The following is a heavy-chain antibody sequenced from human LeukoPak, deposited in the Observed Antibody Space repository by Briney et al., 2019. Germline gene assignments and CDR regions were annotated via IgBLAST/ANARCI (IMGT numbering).Heavy chain of an antibody. CDR3: AKTPNYDFWSGYFDY. D-gene: IGHD3-3*01. CDR2: ISGSGGST. J-gene: IGHJ4*02. V-gene: IGHV3-23*01. Sequence: GGSLRLSCAASGFTFSSYAMSWVRQAPGKGLEWVSAISGSGGSTYYADSVKGRFTISRDNSKNTLYLQMNSLRAEDTAVYYCAKTPNYDFWSGYFDYWGQGTLDTVSS. CDR1: GFTFSSYA.